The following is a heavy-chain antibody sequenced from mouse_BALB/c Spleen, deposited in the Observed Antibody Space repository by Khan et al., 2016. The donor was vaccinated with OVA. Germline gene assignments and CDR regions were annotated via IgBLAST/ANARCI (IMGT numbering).Heavy chain of an antibody. CDR3: ATPSYDCYIDY. V-gene: IGHV1S137*01. CDR2: ISTYSGST. D-gene: IGHD2-3*01. J-gene: IGHJ2*01. Sequence: QVQLQQSGPELVRPGVSVKISCKGSGYTFTDYAMYWVKQSHAKSLEWIGLISTYSGSTNYKQKFKGKVTMTVDKYSSAAYMELARLTSEDSDITYLATPSYDCYIDYWGQGTTLIVSS. CDR1: GYTFTDYA.